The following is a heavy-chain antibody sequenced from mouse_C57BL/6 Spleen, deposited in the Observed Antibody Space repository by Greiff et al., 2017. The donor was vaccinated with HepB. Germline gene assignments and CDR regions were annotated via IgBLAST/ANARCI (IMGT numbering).Heavy chain of an antibody. CDR3: TTVLTGTFAY. V-gene: IGHV14-1*01. D-gene: IGHD4-1*01. J-gene: IGHJ3*01. CDR1: GFNIKDYY. CDR2: IDPEDGDT. Sequence: VQLKQSGAELVRPGASVKLSCTASGFNIKDYYMHWVKQRPEQGLEWIGRIDPEDGDTEYAPKFQGKATMTADTSSTTAYLQLSSLTSEDTAVYYCTTVLTGTFAYWGQGTLVTVSA.